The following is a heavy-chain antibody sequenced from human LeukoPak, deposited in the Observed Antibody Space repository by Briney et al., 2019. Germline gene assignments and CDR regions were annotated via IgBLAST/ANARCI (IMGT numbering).Heavy chain of an antibody. J-gene: IGHJ4*02. CDR3: ARQVYSSSWSYYFDY. V-gene: IGHV4-59*01. Sequence: SETLSLTCAVSGGSISSYYWSWNRQPPGRGLEWIGSIHYSGSTSYNSSLKSRVTISVDTSKNQFSLKLNSVTPADTAVYYCARQVYSSSWSYYFDYWGQGILVTVSS. D-gene: IGHD6-13*01. CDR1: GGSISSYY. CDR2: IHYSGST.